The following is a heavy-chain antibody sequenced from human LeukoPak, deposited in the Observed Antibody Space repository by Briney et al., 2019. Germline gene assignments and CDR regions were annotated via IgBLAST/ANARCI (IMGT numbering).Heavy chain of an antibody. D-gene: IGHD6-13*01. CDR3: AKVKYSGGWFYFDY. V-gene: IGHV3-23*01. CDR1: GFTFKRYA. Sequence: GGSLRLSCAASGFTFKRYAMSWVRQAPGKGLEWVSAISGGGGSTYNADSVKGRFSVSRDNSKNTLYLQMNSLGAEDTAVYYCAKVKYSGGWFYFDYWGQGTLVTVSS. J-gene: IGHJ4*02. CDR2: ISGGGGST.